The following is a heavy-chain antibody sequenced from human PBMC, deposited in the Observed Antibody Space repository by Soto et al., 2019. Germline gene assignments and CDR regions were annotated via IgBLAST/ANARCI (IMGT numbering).Heavy chain of an antibody. Sequence: GGSLRLSCAASGFTFSSYGLHWVRQAPGKGLEWVAVISYDGSNKYYADSVKGRFTISRDNSKNTLYLQMNSLRAEDTAVYYCAKPGAGTTSYYYYGMDVWGQGTTVTVSS. CDR1: GFTFSSYG. D-gene: IGHD1-7*01. CDR2: ISYDGSNK. V-gene: IGHV3-30*18. J-gene: IGHJ6*02. CDR3: AKPGAGTTSYYYYGMDV.